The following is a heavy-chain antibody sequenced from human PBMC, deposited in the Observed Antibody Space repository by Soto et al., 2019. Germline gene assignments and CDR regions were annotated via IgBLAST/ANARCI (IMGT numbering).Heavy chain of an antibody. CDR1: GGSISSYY. Sequence: SETLSLTCTVSGGSISSYYWSWIRQPPGKGLEWIGYIYYSGSTNYNPSLKSRVTISVDTSKNQFSLKLSSVTAADTAVYYCARAPLTGITPNFDYWGQGTLVTVSS. V-gene: IGHV4-59*01. D-gene: IGHD3-9*01. CDR2: IYYSGST. CDR3: ARAPLTGITPNFDY. J-gene: IGHJ4*02.